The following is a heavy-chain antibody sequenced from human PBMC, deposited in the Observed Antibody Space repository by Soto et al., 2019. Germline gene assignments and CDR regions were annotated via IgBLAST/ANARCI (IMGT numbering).Heavy chain of an antibody. CDR2: INIAGTTT. Sequence: EVQLVESGGGLVQPGGSLRLSCAASGFTFSSYWMHWVRQAPGEGLVWVSRINIAGTTTSYADSVKGRFSISRDNAKNTVYLQMNSLRAEDTAVYYCSTVASGYYGVWNYWGQGTLVTVSS. V-gene: IGHV3-74*01. D-gene: IGHD3-10*01. CDR3: STVASGYYGVWNY. CDR1: GFTFSSYW. J-gene: IGHJ4*02.